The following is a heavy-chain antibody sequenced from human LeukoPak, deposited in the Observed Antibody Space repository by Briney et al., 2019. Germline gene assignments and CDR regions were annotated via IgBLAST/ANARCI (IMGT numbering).Heavy chain of an antibody. J-gene: IGHJ3*02. CDR2: IFYSGST. Sequence: SETLSLTCTVSGGSISTYYWSWIRQPPGKGLEWIGYIFYSGSTNYDPSLKSRVSISVDTSKNHFSLKLSSVTAADTAVYYCARAWSGPNAFDIWGQGTMVTVSS. D-gene: IGHD3-3*01. V-gene: IGHV4-59*01. CDR1: GGSISTYY. CDR3: ARAWSGPNAFDI.